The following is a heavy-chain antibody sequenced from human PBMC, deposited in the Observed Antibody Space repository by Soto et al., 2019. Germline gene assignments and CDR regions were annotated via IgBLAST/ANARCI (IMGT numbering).Heavy chain of an antibody. V-gene: IGHV3-48*03. Sequence: GGSLRLSCAASGFTFSSYEMNWVRQAPGKGLEWVSYISSSGSTIYYADSVKGRFTISRDNAKNSLYLQMNSLRAEDTAVYYCASSFTILRWELLLPLYGMDVWGQGTTVTVS. CDR1: GFTFSSYE. CDR2: ISSSGSTI. D-gene: IGHD1-26*01. CDR3: ASSFTILRWELLLPLYGMDV. J-gene: IGHJ6*02.